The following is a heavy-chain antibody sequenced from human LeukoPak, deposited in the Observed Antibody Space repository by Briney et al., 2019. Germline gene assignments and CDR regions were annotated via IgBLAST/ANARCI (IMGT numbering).Heavy chain of an antibody. V-gene: IGHV3-21*01. J-gene: IGHJ6*02. CDR3: AQHAPAGYSSSWFFRGEEGMDV. Sequence: GGSLRLSCAASGFTFSSYSMNWVRQAPGKGLEWVSSISSSSSYIYYADSVKGRFTISRDNAKNSLYLQMNSLRAEDTAVYYCAQHAPAGYSSSWFFRGEEGMDVWGQGTTVTVSS. CDR2: ISSSSSYI. CDR1: GFTFSSYS. D-gene: IGHD6-13*01.